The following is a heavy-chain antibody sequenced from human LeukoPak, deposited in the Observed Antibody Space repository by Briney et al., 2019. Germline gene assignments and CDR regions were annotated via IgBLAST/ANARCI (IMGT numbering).Heavy chain of an antibody. CDR3: ARRICRGGSCYSIDY. V-gene: IGHV4-34*01. Sequence: SETLSLTCAVYGGSFSGYYWSWIRQPPGKGLEWIGEINHSGSTNYNPSLKSRVTISVDTSKNQFSLKLSSVTAADTAVYYCARRICRGGSCYSIDYWGQGTWSPSPQ. CDR1: GGSFSGYY. CDR2: INHSGST. J-gene: IGHJ4*02. D-gene: IGHD2-15*01.